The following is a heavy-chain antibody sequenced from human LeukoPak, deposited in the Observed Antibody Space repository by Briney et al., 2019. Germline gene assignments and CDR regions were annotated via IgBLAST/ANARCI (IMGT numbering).Heavy chain of an antibody. CDR2: IQSDGSDQ. D-gene: IGHD5-24*01. V-gene: IGHV3-30*02. J-gene: IGHJ4*02. CDR3: EKRDGYNSGPFDY. CDR1: GFTFSSYG. Sequence: GGSLRLSCAASGFTFSSYGMHWVRQAPGKGLEWVAFIQSDGSDQYYADSVKGRLSISRDNSKNTLYLQMNSLRTEDTAVYYCEKRDGYNSGPFDYWGQGTLVTVSS.